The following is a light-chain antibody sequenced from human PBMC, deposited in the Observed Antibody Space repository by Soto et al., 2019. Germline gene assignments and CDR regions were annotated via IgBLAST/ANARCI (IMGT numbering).Light chain of an antibody. CDR3: HQRQSWPRT. Sequence: ELVMTQSPATLSVSPGERATLSCRASQYINTRLAWYQHRPGQAPRLLIYQTSIRAAGIPARFSASGTGTDFTLTISDVQPEDFAVYYCHQRQSWPRTFGQGTKVDIK. CDR2: QTS. J-gene: IGKJ1*01. CDR1: QYINTR. V-gene: IGKV3D-15*03.